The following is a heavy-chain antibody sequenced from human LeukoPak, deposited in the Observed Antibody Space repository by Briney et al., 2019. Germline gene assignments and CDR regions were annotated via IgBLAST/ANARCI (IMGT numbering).Heavy chain of an antibody. J-gene: IGHJ4*02. V-gene: IGHV4-39*07. CDR1: GGIISSSNYY. CDR2: IYYTGST. CDR3: ARDPGGVSGYSYGYRFDY. D-gene: IGHD5-18*01. Sequence: SETLSLTCSVSGGIISSSNYYWGWIRQSPGKGLEWIGSIYYTGSTYYKPSLKSRVTMSVDTSKKQFSLRLSSVTAADTAMYYCARDPGGVSGYSYGYRFDYWGQGTLVTVSS.